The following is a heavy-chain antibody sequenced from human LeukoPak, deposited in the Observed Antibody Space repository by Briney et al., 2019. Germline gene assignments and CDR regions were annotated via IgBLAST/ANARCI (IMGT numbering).Heavy chain of an antibody. CDR3: ARGLGIVVVPDNWFDP. Sequence: ASVKVSCKASGYTFTRYYMHWVRQAPGQGLEWMGIINPSGGSTSYAQKFQGRVTLTRDTPTSTVYMELSSLRSEDTAVYYCARGLGIVVVPDNWFDPWGQGTLVTVSS. CDR2: INPSGGST. D-gene: IGHD2-2*01. CDR1: GYTFTRYY. J-gene: IGHJ5*02. V-gene: IGHV1-46*01.